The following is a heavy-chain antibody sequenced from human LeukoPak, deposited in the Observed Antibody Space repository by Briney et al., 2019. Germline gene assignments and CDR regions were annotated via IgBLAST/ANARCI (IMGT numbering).Heavy chain of an antibody. J-gene: IGHJ5*02. D-gene: IGHD3-22*01. CDR1: GYTFASYD. Sequence: ASVKVSCKASGYTFASYDINWVGQATGPRLEGMGWMNANSGNTGYAQKFHARVTITINTTISTAYVELSSVTSEDPTLSYCSRGPYTHYDSSGDYYNWFDPWGQGTLVTVSS. V-gene: IGHV1-8*03. CDR2: MNANSGNT. CDR3: SRGPYTHYDSSGDYYNWFDP.